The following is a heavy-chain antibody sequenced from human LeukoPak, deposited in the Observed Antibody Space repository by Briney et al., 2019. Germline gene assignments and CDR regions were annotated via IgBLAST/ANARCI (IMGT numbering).Heavy chain of an antibody. Sequence: SETLSLTCSVSGGSISSSSYYWGWIRQPPGKGLEWIGSIYYSGSTYYNPSLKSRVTISLDTSKNQFSLRLSSVTAADTAVYCCARDKSIVRNGMDVWGQGTTVTVSS. CDR2: IYYSGST. J-gene: IGHJ6*02. V-gene: IGHV4-39*07. CDR3: ARDKSIVRNGMDV. D-gene: IGHD6-6*01. CDR1: GGSISSSSYY.